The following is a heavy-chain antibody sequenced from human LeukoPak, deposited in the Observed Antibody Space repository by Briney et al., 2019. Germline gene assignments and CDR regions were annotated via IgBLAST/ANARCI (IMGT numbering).Heavy chain of an antibody. CDR3: AKRLSYSSGWYYFDY. Sequence: GGSLRLSCAASGFTFSSYTMNWVRQAPGKGLEWVSSISTTSTYIYYADSMKGRFTISRDNSKNTLYLQMNSLRAEDTAVYYCAKRLSYSSGWYYFDYWGQGTLVTVSS. CDR2: ISTTSTYI. CDR1: GFTFSSYT. J-gene: IGHJ4*02. D-gene: IGHD6-19*01. V-gene: IGHV3-21*04.